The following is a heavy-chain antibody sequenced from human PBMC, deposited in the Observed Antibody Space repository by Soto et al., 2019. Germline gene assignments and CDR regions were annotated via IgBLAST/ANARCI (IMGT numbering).Heavy chain of an antibody. CDR3: ARGLHSLFDY. CDR2: IWYDGNNK. Sequence: LRLSCAASGFTFSNYGMHWVRQAPGKGLEWVAVIWYDGNNKYYADSVKGRFTISRDNSNNTLYVQMTSLRAEDTAVYYCARGLHSLFDYWGQGTLVTVS. D-gene: IGHD2-21*01. V-gene: IGHV3-33*01. CDR1: GFTFSNYG. J-gene: IGHJ4*02.